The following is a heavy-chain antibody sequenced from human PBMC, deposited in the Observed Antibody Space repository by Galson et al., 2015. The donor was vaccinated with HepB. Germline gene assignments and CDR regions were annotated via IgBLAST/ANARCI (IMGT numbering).Heavy chain of an antibody. CDR2: INPSGGST. V-gene: IGHV1-46*03. D-gene: IGHD3-3*01. CDR3: ARADSDDFWSGYYGGRYYYGMDV. J-gene: IGHJ6*02. Sequence: YTFTSYYMHWVRQAPGQGLEWMGIINPSGGSTSYAQKFQGRVTMTRDTSTSTVYMELSSLRSEDTAVYYCARADSDDFWSGYYGGRYYYGMDVWGQGTTVTVSS. CDR1: YTFTSYY.